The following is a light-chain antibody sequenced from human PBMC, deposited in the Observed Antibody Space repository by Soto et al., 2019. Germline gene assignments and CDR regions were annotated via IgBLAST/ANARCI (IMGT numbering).Light chain of an antibody. CDR3: GSYTSSSTLEDWV. CDR1: SSDVGGYNY. J-gene: IGLJ3*02. Sequence: QSALTQPASVSGSPGQSITISCTGTSSDVGGYNYVSWYQQHPGKAPKLMIYDVSNRPSGVSNRFSGSKSGNTASLTISGLQAEDEADYYCGSYTSSSTLEDWVFGGGTQLNVL. V-gene: IGLV2-14*01. CDR2: DVS.